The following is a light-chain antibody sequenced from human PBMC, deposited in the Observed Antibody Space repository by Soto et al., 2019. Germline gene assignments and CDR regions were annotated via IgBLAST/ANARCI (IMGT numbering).Light chain of an antibody. CDR3: QKYSSVPV. Sequence: DIQMTQSPTSLSASVGDRVIITCRASQGIRNFVAWYQQKPGKAPKLLIYAASTLQSGVPSRFSGSGSGTDFTLTINSLQPEDVATYSCQKYSSVPVFGPGTKVEI. CDR2: AAS. V-gene: IGKV1-27*01. J-gene: IGKJ3*01. CDR1: QGIRNF.